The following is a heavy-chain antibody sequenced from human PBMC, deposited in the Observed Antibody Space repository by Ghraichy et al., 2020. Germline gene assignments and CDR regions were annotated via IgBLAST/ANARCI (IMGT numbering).Heavy chain of an antibody. CDR3: AREAQWLGDFDY. D-gene: IGHD6-19*01. Sequence: GGSLRLSCAASGFTFSSYAMHWVRQAPGKGLEWVAVISYDGSNKYYADSVKGRFTISRDNSKNTLYLQMNSLRAEDTAVYYCAREAQWLGDFDYWGQGTLVTVSS. V-gene: IGHV3-30*04. CDR1: GFTFSSYA. CDR2: ISYDGSNK. J-gene: IGHJ4*02.